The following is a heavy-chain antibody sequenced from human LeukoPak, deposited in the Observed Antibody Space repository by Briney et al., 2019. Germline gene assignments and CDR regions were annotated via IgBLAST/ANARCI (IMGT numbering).Heavy chain of an antibody. J-gene: IGHJ6*04. CDR3: AKDQGSRIAAAGGMDV. CDR2: ISSSSSYI. Sequence: PGGSLRLSCAASGFTFSSYSMNWVRQAPGKGLEWVSSISSSSSYIYYADSVKGRFTISRDNAKNSLYLQMNSLRAEDMALYYCAKDQGSRIAAAGGMDVWGKGTTVTVSS. CDR1: GFTFSSYS. V-gene: IGHV3-21*04. D-gene: IGHD6-13*01.